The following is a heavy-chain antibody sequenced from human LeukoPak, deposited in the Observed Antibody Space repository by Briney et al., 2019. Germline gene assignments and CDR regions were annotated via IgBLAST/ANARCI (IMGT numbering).Heavy chain of an antibody. V-gene: IGHV3-48*01. J-gene: IGHJ4*02. Sequence: PGRSLRLSCAASGFTFSSYSMNWVRQAPGKGLEWVSYISSSSSTIYYADSVKGRFTISRDNAKNSLYPQMNSLRAEDTAVYYCARDLRGYYFDYWGQGTLVTVSS. CDR1: GFTFSSYS. CDR2: ISSSSSTI. D-gene: IGHD4-23*01. CDR3: ARDLRGYYFDY.